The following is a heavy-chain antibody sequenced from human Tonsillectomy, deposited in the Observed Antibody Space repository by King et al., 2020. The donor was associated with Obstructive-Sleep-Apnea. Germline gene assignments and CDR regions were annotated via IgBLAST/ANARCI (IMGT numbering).Heavy chain of an antibody. CDR1: GGSISGYY. V-gene: IGHV4-59*01. D-gene: IGHD3-10*01. CDR2: IYYRGST. J-gene: IGHJ4*02. Sequence: QLQESGPGLVKPSETLSLTCAVSGGSISGYYWSWIRQSPGKGLEWIGYIYYRGSTNYNPSLKSRVTISVDTSKNQFSLNLNSVTAADTAVYYCAGSGSGSYSSYYFDYWGQGTLVTVSS. CDR3: AGSGSGSYSSYYFDY.